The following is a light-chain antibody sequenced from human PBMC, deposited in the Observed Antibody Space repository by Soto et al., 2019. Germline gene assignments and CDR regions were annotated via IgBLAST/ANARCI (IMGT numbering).Light chain of an antibody. V-gene: IGKV1-39*01. CDR2: TAS. CDR1: QSISWY. Sequence: DIQMTQSPSSLSASVGDRVTITCRASQSISWYLNWYQQKPGKAPKLLIYTASSLQSGVPSRFSSSGSGTDFTLTITSLQPEDFATYYCQQSFSTLWTFGQGT. CDR3: QQSFSTLWT. J-gene: IGKJ1*01.